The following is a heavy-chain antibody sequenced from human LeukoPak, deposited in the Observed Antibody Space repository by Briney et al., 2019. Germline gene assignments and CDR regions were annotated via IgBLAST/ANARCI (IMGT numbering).Heavy chain of an antibody. CDR2: LYSGGDT. CDR1: GFTVSSNY. D-gene: IGHD6-13*01. J-gene: IGHJ4*02. CDR3: AEDPYSSSWFDY. Sequence: GGSLRLSCAASGFTVSSNYMNWVRQAPGKGLEWVSILYSGGDTYYAGSVKGRFTISRDNSKNTLYPQMNSLRAEDTAIYYCAEDPYSSSWFDYWAREPWSPSPQ. V-gene: IGHV3-53*01.